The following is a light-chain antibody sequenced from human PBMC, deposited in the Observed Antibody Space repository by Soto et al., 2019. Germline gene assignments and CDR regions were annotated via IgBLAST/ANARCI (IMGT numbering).Light chain of an antibody. V-gene: IGKV3-11*01. J-gene: IGKJ1*01. Sequence: EIVLTQSPATLSLSPGERATLSCRASQSVSSYLAWYQQNPGQAPRLLIYDASNRATGIPARFSGSGSGTDVTLTISSLEPEDCAVYYCQQRSNWPPWTFGQGTKVEIK. CDR3: QQRSNWPPWT. CDR1: QSVSSY. CDR2: DAS.